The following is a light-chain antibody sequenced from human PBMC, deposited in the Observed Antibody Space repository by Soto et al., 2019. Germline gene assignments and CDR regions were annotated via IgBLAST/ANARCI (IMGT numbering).Light chain of an antibody. J-gene: IGKJ1*01. V-gene: IGKV3-11*01. CDR3: HQRQSWPRT. CDR1: QSVSSY. CDR2: AAS. Sequence: EIVLAQSPATLSFSPGERATLSCRASQSVSSYLAWYQQKPGQAPRLLIYAASIRAAGIPARFSASGSGTDFTLTISDVQPEDFALYYCHQRQSWPRTFGQGTKVDIK.